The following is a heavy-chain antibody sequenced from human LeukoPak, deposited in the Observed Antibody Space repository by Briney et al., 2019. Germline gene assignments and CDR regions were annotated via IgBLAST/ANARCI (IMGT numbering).Heavy chain of an antibody. Sequence: AAVKVSCKASGYTLTRYYMHWVRQAPGQGLEWMGWINPNSGGTNYAQKFQSRVTMTRDTSISTAYMELSRLRSDDTAVYYCERDRGIAVAGYFDLWGRGTLVTVSS. CDR2: INPNSGGT. D-gene: IGHD6-19*01. J-gene: IGHJ2*01. CDR3: ERDRGIAVAGYFDL. V-gene: IGHV1-2*02. CDR1: GYTLTRYY.